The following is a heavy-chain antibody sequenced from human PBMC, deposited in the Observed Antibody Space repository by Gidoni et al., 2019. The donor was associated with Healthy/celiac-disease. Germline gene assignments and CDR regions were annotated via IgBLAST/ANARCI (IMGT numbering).Heavy chain of an antibody. Sequence: QVQLVQSGAEVKKPGASVKVSCKASGYTFTSYAMHWVRQAPGQRLEWMGWINAGNGNTKYSQKFQGRVTITRDTSASTAYMELSSLRSEDTAVYYCARESGSGSYWGENWFDPWGQGTLVTVSS. V-gene: IGHV1-3*01. CDR3: ARESGSGSYWGENWFDP. J-gene: IGHJ5*02. CDR1: GYTFTSYA. CDR2: INAGNGNT. D-gene: IGHD3-10*01.